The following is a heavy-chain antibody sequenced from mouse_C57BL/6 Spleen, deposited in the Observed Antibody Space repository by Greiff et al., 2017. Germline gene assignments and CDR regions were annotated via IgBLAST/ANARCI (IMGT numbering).Heavy chain of an antibody. J-gene: IGHJ2*01. CDR1: GFTFSSYA. CDR2: ISDGGSYT. Sequence: EVQLVQSGAGLVKPGASVKLSCAASGFTFSSYAMPWVRQTPEKRLEWVATISDGGSYTNYPDNVKGQFTITRDNANNTPYLQMRHLKSEDTAMYYCARDAGNLDYWGQGTTRTVSS. V-gene: IGHV5-4*01. CDR3: ARDAGNLDY.